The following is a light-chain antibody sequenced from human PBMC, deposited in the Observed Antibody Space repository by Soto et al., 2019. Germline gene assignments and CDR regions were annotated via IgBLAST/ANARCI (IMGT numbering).Light chain of an antibody. CDR1: QSVSNY. CDR3: QQYGSSGT. CDR2: GDS. J-gene: IGKJ1*01. V-gene: IGKV3-20*01. Sequence: EVVLTQSPATLSLSPGERATLSCRTSQSVSNYFACYQQKPGQHPRLLICGDSNRATGLPDRFSGTGSGTDFTLTISRLEPEDFAVYYCQQYGSSGTFGQGTKVDIK.